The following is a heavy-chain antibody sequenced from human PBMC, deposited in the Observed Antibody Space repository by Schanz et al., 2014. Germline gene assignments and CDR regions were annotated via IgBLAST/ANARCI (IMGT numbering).Heavy chain of an antibody. V-gene: IGHV3-66*02. CDR1: EFTFSTDA. CDR3: ARLDPYCRSGTCSRAFDF. J-gene: IGHJ4*02. Sequence: DVHLLESGGGLVQPGGSLRLSCAASEFTFSTDAMSCVRQAPGRGLEWVSIIFTDGRTYYADSVKGRFTISRDSSKNTLFLQMNSLRTEDTAVYYCARLDPYCRSGTCSRAFDFWGQGTLVNVSS. D-gene: IGHD2-15*01. CDR2: IFTDGRT.